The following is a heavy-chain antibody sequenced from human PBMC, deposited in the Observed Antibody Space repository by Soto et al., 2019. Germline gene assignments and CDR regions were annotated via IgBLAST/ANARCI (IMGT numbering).Heavy chain of an antibody. Sequence: PSETLSLTCSVSGGSISSGDSYWSWVRQPPGKGLEWIGFIYYSGSTYYNPSLKSRVSISVDTSKNQFSLKLSSVTAADTAVYYCARFRSPSLGVVMSYGMDVWGKGTPVTVPS. CDR3: ARFRSPSLGVVMSYGMDV. V-gene: IGHV4-30-4*01. J-gene: IGHJ6*04. D-gene: IGHD3-3*01. CDR2: IYYSGST. CDR1: GGSISSGDSY.